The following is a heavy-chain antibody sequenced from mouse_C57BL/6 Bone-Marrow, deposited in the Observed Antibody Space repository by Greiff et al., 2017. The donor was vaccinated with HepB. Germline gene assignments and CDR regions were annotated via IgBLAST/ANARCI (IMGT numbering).Heavy chain of an antibody. V-gene: IGHV1-9*01. CDR1: GYTFTGYW. D-gene: IGHD2-3*01. J-gene: IGHJ4*01. CDR3: ARVDGFVYAMDY. Sequence: QVQLKESGAELMKPGASVKLSCKASGYTFTGYWIQWVKQRPGHGLEWIGEILPGSGSTNYNETFKGKATLTADTSSNTAYMQLSSRTTEDSAIYYCARVDGFVYAMDYWGQGTSVPVTS. CDR2: ILPGSGST.